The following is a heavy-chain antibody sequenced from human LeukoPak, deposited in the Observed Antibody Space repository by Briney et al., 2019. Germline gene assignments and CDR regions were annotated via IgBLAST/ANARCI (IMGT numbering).Heavy chain of an antibody. CDR3: ARYGSGSGVFDP. CDR1: GFSISSYY. CDR2: IHYSGST. J-gene: IGHJ5*02. D-gene: IGHD3-10*01. V-gene: IGHV4-59*01. Sequence: PSGTLSLTCAVSGFSISSYYWSWIRQPPGKGLEWMWYIHYSGSTNYNPSLKSRVTISVDTSKNQFSLKLSSVTAADTAVYYCARYGSGSGVFDPWGQGTLVTVSS.